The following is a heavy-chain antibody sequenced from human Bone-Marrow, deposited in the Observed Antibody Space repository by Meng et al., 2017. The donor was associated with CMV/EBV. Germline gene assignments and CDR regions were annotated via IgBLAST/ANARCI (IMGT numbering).Heavy chain of an antibody. CDR1: GFTFDDYG. CDR3: ASVDYVWGSYRYTASTSDY. Sequence: GESLKISCAASGFTFDDYGMSWVRQAPGKGLEWVSGINWNGGSTGYADSVKGRFTISRDNAKNSLYLQMNSLRAEDTAVYYCASVDYVWGSYRYTASTSDYWGQGTLVTVSS. J-gene: IGHJ4*01. CDR2: INWNGGST. D-gene: IGHD3-16*02. V-gene: IGHV3-20*04.